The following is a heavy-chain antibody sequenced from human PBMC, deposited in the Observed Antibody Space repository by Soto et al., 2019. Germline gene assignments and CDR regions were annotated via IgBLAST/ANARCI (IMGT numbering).Heavy chain of an antibody. D-gene: IGHD3-16*01. CDR2: MNPNSGNT. J-gene: IGHJ5*02. Sequence: ASVNVSCKASGYTFTSYDINWVRQAPGQGLEWMGWMNPNSGNTGYAQKFQGRVTMTRNTSISTAYMELSSLRSEDTAVYYCARAKGEPLGGDSFDPWGQGTLVTVSS. V-gene: IGHV1-8*01. CDR1: GYTFTSYD. CDR3: ARAKGEPLGGDSFDP.